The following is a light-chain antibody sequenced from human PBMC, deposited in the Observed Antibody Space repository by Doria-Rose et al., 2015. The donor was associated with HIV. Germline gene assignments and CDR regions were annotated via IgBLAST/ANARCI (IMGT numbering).Light chain of an antibody. CDR1: SSNIGSNP. Sequence: GTPGQRVTISCSGTSSNIGSNPVNWYQHLPGTAPKFLIFRSDQRPSGVPDRLSGSKAGTSASLAISGLKSEDEADYYCAAWDDSLNGYVFGTGTKVTVL. J-gene: IGLJ1*01. V-gene: IGLV1-44*01. CDR2: RSD. CDR3: AAWDDSLNGYV.